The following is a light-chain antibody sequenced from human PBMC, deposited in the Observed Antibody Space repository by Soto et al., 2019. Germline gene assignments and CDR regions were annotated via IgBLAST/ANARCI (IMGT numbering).Light chain of an antibody. CDR1: QGIRNY. Sequence: DIQMTQSPSSLSASIGDRVTITCRASQGIRNYLNWFQQKPGKSPQPLIYDASNLSPGVPSRFSGSGAGTDFTLSISSLQPEDTATYYCQQYDDLPLTFGGGTKVESK. CDR3: QQYDDLPLT. J-gene: IGKJ4*01. V-gene: IGKV1-33*01. CDR2: DAS.